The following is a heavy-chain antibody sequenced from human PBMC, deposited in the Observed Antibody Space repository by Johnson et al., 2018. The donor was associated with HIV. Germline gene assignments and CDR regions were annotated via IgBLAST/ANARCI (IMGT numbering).Heavy chain of an antibody. CDR3: ARGRDLSAFDI. Sequence: VESGGGLVQPGGSLRLSCAASGFTFSSYAMSWVRQATGKGLEWVSAVGNDGDTYYSGSVKGRFAVSRENAKNSLSLQMNSLRAGDTAVYFCARGRDLSAFDIWGQGTMVTVSS. V-gene: IGHV3-13*01. CDR2: VGNDGDT. D-gene: IGHD5-24*01. CDR1: GFTFSSYA. J-gene: IGHJ3*02.